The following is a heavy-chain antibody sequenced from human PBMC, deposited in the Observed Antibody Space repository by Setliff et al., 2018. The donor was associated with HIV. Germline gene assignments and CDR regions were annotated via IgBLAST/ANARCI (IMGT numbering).Heavy chain of an antibody. CDR3: ARVADGYNSYFDH. D-gene: IGHD5-18*01. J-gene: IGHJ4*02. CDR2: IKQGGSEK. Sequence: HPGGSLRLSCVASGFTFSSYCMDWFRQAPGKGLEWVANIKQGGSEKYYVDSVKGRFTMSRDNAKNSLFLQMHSLRAEDTAVYYCARVADGYNSYFDHWGQGTVVTVSS. V-gene: IGHV3-7*01. CDR1: GFTFSSYC.